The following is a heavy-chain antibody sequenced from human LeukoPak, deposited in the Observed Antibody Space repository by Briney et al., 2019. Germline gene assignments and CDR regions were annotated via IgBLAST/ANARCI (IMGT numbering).Heavy chain of an antibody. D-gene: IGHD3-9*01. CDR3: ARGPNYYDISQPSLDY. Sequence: GASVKVSCKASGYTFTSYGISWVRQAPGQGLEWMGWISAYSGGTNYAQKFQGRVTMTRDTSISTAYMELSRLRSDDTAVYYCARGPNYYDISQPSLDYWGQGTLVTVSS. CDR1: GYTFTSYG. CDR2: ISAYSGGT. J-gene: IGHJ4*02. V-gene: IGHV1-2*02.